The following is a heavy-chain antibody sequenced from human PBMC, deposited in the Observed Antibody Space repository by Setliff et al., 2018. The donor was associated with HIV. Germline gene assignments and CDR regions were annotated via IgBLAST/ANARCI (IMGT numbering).Heavy chain of an antibody. CDR2: ISWNSDTM. D-gene: IGHD2-2*01. Sequence: GGSLRLSCAASGFTFHDYAMHWVRQVPGKGLEWVSGISWNSDTMAYADSMKGRFSISRDNAKNSLYLQMNSLRPEDTAVYYCARGGASFAMPHEYWGQGTLVTVSS. V-gene: IGHV3-9*01. J-gene: IGHJ4*02. CDR1: GFTFHDYA. CDR3: ARGGASFAMPHEY.